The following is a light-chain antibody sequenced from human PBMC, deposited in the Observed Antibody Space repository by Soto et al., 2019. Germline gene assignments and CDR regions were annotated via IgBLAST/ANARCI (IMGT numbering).Light chain of an antibody. J-gene: IGKJ2*01. CDR2: DAS. CDR1: QRTNSW. CDR3: HQNESYPYT. Sequence: DIQMTQSPSTLSASVGDRVTITCRASQRTNSWLAWYQQKPGQAPTLLIYDASSLKSGVPSRFSGYGSGTAFTLTISSLQPDDFAAYYCHQNESYPYTLGQGTKLEIQ. V-gene: IGKV1-5*01.